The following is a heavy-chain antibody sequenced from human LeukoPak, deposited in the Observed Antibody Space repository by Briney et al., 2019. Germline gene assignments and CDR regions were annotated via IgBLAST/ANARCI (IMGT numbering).Heavy chain of an antibody. CDR3: TKSGPPDPY. J-gene: IGHJ3*01. D-gene: IGHD1-14*01. CDR2: IYSGDSA. V-gene: IGHV3-53*01. CDR1: GLTVSSND. Sequence: TGGSLRLFCAASGLTVSSNDMSWVRQAPGKGLEWVSFIYSGDSAYYADSVKGRFTISRDSSKNTLYLQMNSLRAEDTAMYYCTKSGPPDPYWGQGTMVTVSS.